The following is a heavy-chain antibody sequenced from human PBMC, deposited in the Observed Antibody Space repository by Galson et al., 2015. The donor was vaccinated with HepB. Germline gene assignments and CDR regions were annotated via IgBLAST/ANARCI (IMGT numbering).Heavy chain of an antibody. V-gene: IGHV3-48*03. D-gene: IGHD5-24*01. CDR2: ISSSDGTI. CDR3: ARSRDGYNYVNDAFDI. CDR1: GFTFNSYD. J-gene: IGHJ3*02. Sequence: SLRLSCAASGFTFNSYDMNWVRQAPGKGLEWVSYISSSDGTIYYADSVKGRFTISRDNAENTLYLQMNSLRAEDTAVYYCARSRDGYNYVNDAFDIWGQGTMVTVSS.